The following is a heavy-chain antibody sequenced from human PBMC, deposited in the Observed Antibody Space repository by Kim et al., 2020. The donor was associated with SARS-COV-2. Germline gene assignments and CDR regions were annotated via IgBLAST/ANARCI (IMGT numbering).Heavy chain of an antibody. Sequence: GGSLRLSCAASGFTFSSYGMHWVRQAPGKGLEWVAVISYDGSNKYYADSVKGRFTISRDNSKNTLYLQMNSLRAEDTAVYYCAKVQGRGSYYYDSSGYYDYWGQGTLVTVSS. D-gene: IGHD3-22*01. CDR3: AKVQGRGSYYYDSSGYYDY. CDR1: GFTFSSYG. J-gene: IGHJ4*02. CDR2: ISYDGSNK. V-gene: IGHV3-30*18.